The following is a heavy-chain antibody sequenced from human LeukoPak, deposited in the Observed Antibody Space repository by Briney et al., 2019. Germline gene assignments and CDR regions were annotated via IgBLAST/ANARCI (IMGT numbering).Heavy chain of an antibody. Sequence: PGGSLRLSCAASGFTFRNHGMSWVRQAPGKGLEWVSGIIGTGDSTFYADPVKGRFTISRDNSRNTLYLHINSVRVDDTAVYYCASLYNDYGDYWGQGALVTVSS. CDR2: IIGTGDST. D-gene: IGHD5-24*01. V-gene: IGHV3-23*01. J-gene: IGHJ4*02. CDR1: GFTFRNHG. CDR3: ASLYNDYGDY.